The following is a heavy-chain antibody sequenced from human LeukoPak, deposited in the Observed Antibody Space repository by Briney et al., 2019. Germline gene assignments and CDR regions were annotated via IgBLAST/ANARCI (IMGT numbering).Heavy chain of an antibody. CDR2: ISSGSSTI. Sequence: GGSLRLSCAASGFTFSTYSMIWVRQAPGKGLEWVSSISSGSSTIYYADSVKGRFTISRDNAKNSLYLQMSSLRAEDTAVYYCARDGVFSFAYWGQGTLVTVSS. CDR3: ARDGVFSFAY. V-gene: IGHV3-48*01. D-gene: IGHD3-3*01. J-gene: IGHJ4*02. CDR1: GFTFSTYS.